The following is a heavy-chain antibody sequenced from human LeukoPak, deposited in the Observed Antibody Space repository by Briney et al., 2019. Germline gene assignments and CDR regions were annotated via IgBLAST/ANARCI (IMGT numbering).Heavy chain of an antibody. V-gene: IGHV3-11*05. CDR1: GXTFSDYY. CDR3: ARDWYCSSSICYTDRNWFDP. CDR2: ISTTSSYT. D-gene: IGHD2-2*02. J-gene: IGHJ5*02. Sequence: GGSLRLSCAASGXTFSDYYMSWIRQAPGKGLEWVSYISTTSSYTDYADSVRGRFTISRDNAKNLLYLQMNSLRPEDTAVYYCARDWYCSSSICYTDRNWFDPWGQGTLVTVSS.